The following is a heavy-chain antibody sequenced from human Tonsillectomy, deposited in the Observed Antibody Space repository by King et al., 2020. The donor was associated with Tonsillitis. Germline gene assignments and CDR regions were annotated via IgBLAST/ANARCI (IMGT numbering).Heavy chain of an antibody. D-gene: IGHD2-15*01. Sequence: QLQESGSGLVKPSQTLSLTCAVSGGSISGDFYSWTWIRQPPGKGLEWVGSLYQGGSAFYNPSLKSRVTISVDTSGSQFSLDLTSVTAADTAVYFCARDPGGGSFVSWGQGTLVTVSS. V-gene: IGHV4-30-2*01. CDR2: LYQGGSA. CDR1: GGSISGDFYS. J-gene: IGHJ4*02. CDR3: ARDPGGGSFVS.